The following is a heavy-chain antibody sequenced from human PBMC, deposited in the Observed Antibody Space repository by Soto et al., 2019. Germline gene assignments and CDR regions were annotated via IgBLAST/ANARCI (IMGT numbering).Heavy chain of an antibody. CDR1: GGSFSGHY. CDR2: INHSGST. V-gene: IGHV4-34*01. D-gene: IGHD2-8*01. J-gene: IGHJ5*02. CDR3: ARVAKMLYDRPLLSRRSSNWFDP. Sequence: SETLSLTCAVYGGSFSGHYWSWIRQPPGKGLELIGEINHSGSTNYNPSLKSRVTISVDTSKNQFSLKLSSVTAADTAVYYCARVAKMLYDRPLLSRRSSNWFDPWGQGTLVTVSS.